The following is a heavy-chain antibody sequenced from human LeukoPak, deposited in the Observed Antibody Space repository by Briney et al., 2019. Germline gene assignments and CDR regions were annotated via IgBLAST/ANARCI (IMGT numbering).Heavy chain of an antibody. D-gene: IGHD4-23*01. CDR2: INPNSGGT. V-gene: IGHV1-2*02. J-gene: IGHJ6*02. CDR3: ARAYGGNNYYYYGMDV. Sequence: ASVKVSCKASGYTFTGYYMHWVRQAPGQGLEWMGWINPNSGGTNYAQKFQGRVTMTRDTSISTAYMGLSRLRSDDTAVYYCARAYGGNNYYYYGMDVWGQGTTVTVSS. CDR1: GYTFTGYY.